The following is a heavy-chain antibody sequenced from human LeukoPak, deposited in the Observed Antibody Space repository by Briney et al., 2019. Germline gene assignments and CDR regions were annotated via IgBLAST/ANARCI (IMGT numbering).Heavy chain of an antibody. CDR3: VSGGDYHVRLCTY. V-gene: IGHV3-15*01. J-gene: IGHJ4*01. CDR2: IKNKTNGGTT. CDR1: GFIFSSAW. D-gene: IGHD4-17*01. Sequence: GESLRHSCEASGFIFSSAWMTWVRQAPGKGLEWVGHIKNKTNGGTTDYAAPVKGRFSISRDDSKKTLYLQMNRLRTEDTAIYYCVSGGDYHVRLCTYWGQGTLVTVSS.